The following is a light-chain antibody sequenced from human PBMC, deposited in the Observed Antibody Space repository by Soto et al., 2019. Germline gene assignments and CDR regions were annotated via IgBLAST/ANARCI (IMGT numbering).Light chain of an antibody. J-gene: IGKJ4*01. CDR1: QGINSY. V-gene: IGKV1-9*01. Sequence: IQLTQSPSSLSASVGDRVTITCRASQGINSYLGWYQQKPGKPPNLLIFDASTLHSGVPSRFRGGGPGTDFTLTISSLQPEDFATYYCQQVNVYPSTFGGGTKV. CDR3: QQVNVYPST. CDR2: DAS.